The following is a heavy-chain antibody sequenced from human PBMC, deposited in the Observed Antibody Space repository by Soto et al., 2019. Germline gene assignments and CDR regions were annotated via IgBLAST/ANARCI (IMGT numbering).Heavy chain of an antibody. V-gene: IGHV1-69*06. CDR3: ARGPAVAAAEGKYYYYYGMDV. Sequence: ASVKVSCKASGGTFSSYAISWVRQAPGQGLEWMGGIIPIFGTANYAQKFQGRVTITADKSTSTVYMELSSLRSEDTAVYYCARGPAVAAAEGKYYYYYGMDVWGQGTTVTVSS. CDR2: IIPIFGTA. CDR1: GGTFSSYA. D-gene: IGHD6-13*01. J-gene: IGHJ6*02.